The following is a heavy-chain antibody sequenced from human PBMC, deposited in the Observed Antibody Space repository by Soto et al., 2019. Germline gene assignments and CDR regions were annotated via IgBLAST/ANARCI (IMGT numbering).Heavy chain of an antibody. J-gene: IGHJ5*02. CDR2: IIPIFGTA. Sequence: SVKVSCKASGGTFSSYAISWVRQAPGQGLEWMGGIIPIFGTANYAQKFQGRVTITADKSTSTAYMELSSLRSEDTAVYYCARAARPGYCSGGSCYSWFSVPFDPWGQGTLVTVSS. CDR3: ARAARPGYCSGGSCYSWFSVPFDP. D-gene: IGHD2-15*01. CDR1: GGTFSSYA. V-gene: IGHV1-69*06.